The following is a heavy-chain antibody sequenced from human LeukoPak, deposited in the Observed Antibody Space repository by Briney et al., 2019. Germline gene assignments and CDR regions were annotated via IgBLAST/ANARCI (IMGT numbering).Heavy chain of an antibody. CDR2: ISAYNGNT. V-gene: IGHV1-18*01. D-gene: IGHD3-3*01. Sequence: ASVKVSCKASGYTFTSYGISWVRQAPGQGLEWMGWISAYNGNTNYAQKLQGRVTMTTDTSTSTAYMELRSLRSDDTAVYYCAREPLTIFGVVDYYYMDVWGKGTTVTVSS. J-gene: IGHJ6*03. CDR1: GYTFTSYG. CDR3: AREPLTIFGVVDYYYMDV.